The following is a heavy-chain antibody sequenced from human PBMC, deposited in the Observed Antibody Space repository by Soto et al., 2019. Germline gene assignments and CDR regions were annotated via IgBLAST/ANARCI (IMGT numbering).Heavy chain of an antibody. V-gene: IGHV1-24*01. Sequence: RASVKVSCKVSGYTLTELSMHWVRQAPGKGLEWMGGFDPEDGETIYAQKFQGRVTMTEDTSTDTAYMELSSLRSEDTAVYYCATDPYYYDSSGYLYWGQGTLVTVSS. CDR1: GYTLTELS. D-gene: IGHD3-22*01. CDR3: ATDPYYYDSSGYLY. J-gene: IGHJ4*02. CDR2: FDPEDGET.